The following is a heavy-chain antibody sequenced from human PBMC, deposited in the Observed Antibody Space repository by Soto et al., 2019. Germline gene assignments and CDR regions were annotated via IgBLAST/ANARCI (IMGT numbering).Heavy chain of an antibody. J-gene: IGHJ6*02. CDR1: VDSVTNIDYY. V-gene: IGHV4-30-4*02. Sequence: SDTRSLTCTFSVDSVTNIDYYWNCILQSPWKGVELIASIYYSVNTYYNPSLKIRVVISAYTSKNLFSLKLRSVTAADTALYFCARDGPYYYGFDVWGQGTTVTVS. CDR3: ARDGPYYYGFDV. CDR2: IYYSVNT.